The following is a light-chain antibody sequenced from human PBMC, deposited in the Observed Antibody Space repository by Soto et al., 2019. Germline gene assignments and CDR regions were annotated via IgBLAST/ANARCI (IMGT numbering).Light chain of an antibody. V-gene: IGKV1-9*01. CDR1: QGISSY. CDR3: QQRNSYPIT. CDR2: TAS. Sequence: DIPLTQSPSFLSASVGDRVTITCRASQGISSYLAWYQQKPGKAPNLLIHTASTLQSGVPSRFSGSGSGTEFTLTISSLQPEYFATYYCQQRNSYPITFGQGTRLEIK. J-gene: IGKJ5*01.